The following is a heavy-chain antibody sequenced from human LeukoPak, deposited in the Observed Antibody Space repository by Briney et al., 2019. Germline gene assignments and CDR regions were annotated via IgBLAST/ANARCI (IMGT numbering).Heavy chain of an antibody. V-gene: IGHV3-23*01. J-gene: IGHJ4*02. CDR2: MSGSGGST. Sequence: ETLSLTCTVSGGSISSYYWSWVRQGPGKGLEWVSVMSGSGGSTYHADSVKGRFTISRDNSKNTLYLQMNSLRAEDTAVYYGAKDFCSSPTCSANYIDFWGQGTLVTVSS. D-gene: IGHD2-2*01. CDR3: AKDFCSSPTCSANYIDF. CDR1: GGSISSYY.